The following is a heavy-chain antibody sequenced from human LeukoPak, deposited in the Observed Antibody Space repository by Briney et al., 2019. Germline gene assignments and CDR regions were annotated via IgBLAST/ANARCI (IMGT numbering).Heavy chain of an antibody. J-gene: IGHJ4*02. CDR3: ARDRGGARPSGYFDY. CDR1: GYTFTSYG. Sequence: VASVKVSCKASGYTFTSYGISWVRQAPGQGLEWMGWISAYNGNTNYAQKLQGRVTMTTDTSTSTAYMELRSLRSDDTAVYYCARDRGGARPSGYFDYWGQGTLVTVSS. CDR2: ISAYNGNT. V-gene: IGHV1-18*01. D-gene: IGHD1-26*01.